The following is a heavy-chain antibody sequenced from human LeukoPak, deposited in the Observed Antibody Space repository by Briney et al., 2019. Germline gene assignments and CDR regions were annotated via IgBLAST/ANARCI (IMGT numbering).Heavy chain of an antibody. J-gene: IGHJ3*02. D-gene: IGHD3-22*01. CDR2: ISGSGGST. V-gene: IGHV3-23*01. Sequence: HPGGSLRLSCAASGFTFSSYAMSWVRQAPGKGLEWVSAISGSGGSTYYADSVKGRFTISRDNSKNTLYLQMNSLRAEDTAVYYCANFITMIVVETDRDIWGQGTMVTVSS. CDR3: ANFITMIVVETDRDI. CDR1: GFTFSSYA.